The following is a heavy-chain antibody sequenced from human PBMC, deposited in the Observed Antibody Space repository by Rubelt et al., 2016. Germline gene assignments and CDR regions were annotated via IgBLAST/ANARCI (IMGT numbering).Heavy chain of an antibody. Sequence: QVQLQQWGAGVLKPSETLSLTCSVNARSFSGYYWTWIRQPPGKGLEWIGEINHRGSTSYNPSLKSPVTITVDTSKNQFSLKLSSVTAAETAVYYCARHLRSGSGYYAPFVYWGQGTLVTVSS. CDR3: ARHLRSGSGYYAPFVY. J-gene: IGHJ4*02. CDR1: ARSFSGYY. V-gene: IGHV4-34*01. CDR2: INHRGST. D-gene: IGHD3-3*01.